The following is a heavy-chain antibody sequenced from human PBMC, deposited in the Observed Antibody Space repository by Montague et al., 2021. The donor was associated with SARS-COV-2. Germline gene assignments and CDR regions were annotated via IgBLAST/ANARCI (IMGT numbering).Heavy chain of an antibody. Sequence: SLRLSCAASGFTFSKFGMNWVRQAPGKGLEWVSTIDPAGGATYYADSVRGRFAISRDNSKNILSLHMDSLTADDTAVYYCASSNFFAYWGQGTLITVSS. CDR3: ASSNFFAY. V-gene: IGHV3-23*01. CDR1: GFTFSKFG. D-gene: IGHD6-6*01. CDR2: IDPAGGAT. J-gene: IGHJ4*02.